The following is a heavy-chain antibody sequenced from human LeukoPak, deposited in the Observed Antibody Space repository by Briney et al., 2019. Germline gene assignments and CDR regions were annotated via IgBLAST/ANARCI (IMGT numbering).Heavy chain of an antibody. CDR3: ARDFWAGTIFGVVITGPIDY. CDR2: ISYDGSNK. D-gene: IGHD3-3*01. J-gene: IGHJ4*02. Sequence: GGSLRLSCAASGFTFSSYAMHWVRQAPGKGLELVAVISYDGSNKYYADSVKGRFTISRDNSKNTLYLQMNSLRAEDTAVYYCARDFWAGTIFGVVITGPIDYWGQGTLVTVSS. CDR1: GFTFSSYA. V-gene: IGHV3-30-3*01.